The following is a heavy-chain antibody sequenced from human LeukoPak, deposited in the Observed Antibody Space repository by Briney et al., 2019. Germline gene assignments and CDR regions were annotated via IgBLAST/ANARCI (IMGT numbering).Heavy chain of an antibody. CDR3: ASEYSSNDNLN. V-gene: IGHV1-46*01. CDR1: GYTFTSYY. Sequence: ASVKVSFKASGYTFTSYYMHWVRQAPGQGSEWMGIINPSGGSTSYAQKFQGRVTMARDTSTSTVYMELSSLRSDDTAVYYCASEYSSNDNLNWGQGTLVTVSS. D-gene: IGHD6-13*01. J-gene: IGHJ4*02. CDR2: INPSGGST.